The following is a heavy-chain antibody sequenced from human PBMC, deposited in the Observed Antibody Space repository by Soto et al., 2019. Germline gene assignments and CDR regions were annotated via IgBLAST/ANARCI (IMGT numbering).Heavy chain of an antibody. J-gene: IGHJ4*02. V-gene: IGHV4-31*03. D-gene: IGHD1-1*01. CDR1: GGSISSGGYY. Sequence: PSETLSLTCTVSGGSISSGGYYWSWIRQHPGKGLEWIGYIYYSGSTYYNPSLKSRVTISVDTSKNQFSLKLSSVTAADTAVYYCAREREDTTPYYFDYWGQGTLVTSPQ. CDR3: AREREDTTPYYFDY. CDR2: IYYSGST.